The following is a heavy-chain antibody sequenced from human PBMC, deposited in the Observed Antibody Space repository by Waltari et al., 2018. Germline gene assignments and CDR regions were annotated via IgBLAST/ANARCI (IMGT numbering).Heavy chain of an antibody. CDR3: ARDRGRGIYLDT. CDR1: GDSMSSSYW. V-gene: IGHV4-4*02. CDR2: INRSGRT. Sequence: QLQLQQSGPGLVKPSAFLSLTCTVSGDSMSSSYWWSWVRQSPKKGLEWIGQINRSGRTNYQPACESRVIVSIDSSNNQFSLKLLSATAADTAVYYCARDRGRGIYLDTWGQGTLVTVSP. J-gene: IGHJ4*02. D-gene: IGHD2-15*01.